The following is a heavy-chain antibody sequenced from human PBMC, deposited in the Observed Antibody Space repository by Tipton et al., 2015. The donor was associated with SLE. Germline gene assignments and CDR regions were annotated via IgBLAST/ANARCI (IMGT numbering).Heavy chain of an antibody. CDR3: ARDKTYYDFWSGYPDAFAI. D-gene: IGHD3-3*01. CDR1: GGSFSGYY. J-gene: IGHJ3*02. Sequence: TLSLTCAVYGGSFSGYYWSWIRQPPGKGLEWIGYIYYSGSTNYNPSLKSRVTISVDTSKNQFSLKLSSVTAADTAVYYCARDKTYYDFWSGYPDAFAIWGQGTMVTVSS. V-gene: IGHV4-59*01. CDR2: IYYSGST.